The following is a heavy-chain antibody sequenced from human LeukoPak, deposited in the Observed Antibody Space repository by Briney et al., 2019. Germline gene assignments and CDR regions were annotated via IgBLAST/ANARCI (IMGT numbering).Heavy chain of an antibody. CDR1: GGSISSGGYY. J-gene: IGHJ4*02. CDR2: IYYSGST. D-gene: IGHD5-24*01. Sequence: SETLSLTCTVSGGSISSGGYYWSWIRQPPGKGLEWIGYIYYSGSTNYNPSLKSRVTISVDTSKNQFSLKLSSVTAADTAVYYCARDGGPEMAAFDYWGQGTLVTVSS. CDR3: ARDGGPEMAAFDY. V-gene: IGHV4-61*08.